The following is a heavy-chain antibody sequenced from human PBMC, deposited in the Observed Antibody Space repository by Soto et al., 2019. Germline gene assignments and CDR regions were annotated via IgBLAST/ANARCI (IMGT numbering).Heavy chain of an antibody. D-gene: IGHD4-17*01. CDR2: IYPGDSDT. J-gene: IGHJ6*01. Sequence: GAAQTISWKGSGYSFTSYWIGSVRQMPGKGLEWMGIIYPGDSDTRYSPSFQGQVTISADKSISTAYLQWSSLKASDTAMYYCASPYYGGSSDYYGMDVWGQGTTVTVSS. CDR3: ASPYYGGSSDYYGMDV. V-gene: IGHV5-51*01. CDR1: GYSFTSYW.